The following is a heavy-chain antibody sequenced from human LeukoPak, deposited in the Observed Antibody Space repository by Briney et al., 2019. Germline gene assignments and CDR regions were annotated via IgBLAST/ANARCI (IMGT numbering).Heavy chain of an antibody. CDR3: ARVGGWSTFDY. CDR1: GGSISSYY. J-gene: IGHJ4*02. D-gene: IGHD6-19*01. Sequence: PSETLSLTCTVSGGSISSYYWSWIRQPPGKGLEWIGYTYYSGSTNYNPSLKSRVTISVDTSKNQFSLKLSSVTAADTAVYYCARVGGWSTFDYWGQGTLVTVSS. CDR2: TYYSGST. V-gene: IGHV4-59*01.